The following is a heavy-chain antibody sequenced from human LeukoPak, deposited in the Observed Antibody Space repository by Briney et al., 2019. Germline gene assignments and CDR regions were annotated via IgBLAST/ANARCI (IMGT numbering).Heavy chain of an antibody. CDR1: GYTFTGYY. D-gene: IGHD6-13*01. CDR3: ARASTPSYSSSHVTI. V-gene: IGHV1-2*04. Sequence: ASVKVSCKASGYTFTGYYMHWVRQAPGQGLEWMGWINPNSGGTNYAQKFQGWVTMTRGTSISTAYMELSRLRSDDTAVYYCARASTPSYSSSHVTIWGQGTMVTVSS. J-gene: IGHJ3*02. CDR2: INPNSGGT.